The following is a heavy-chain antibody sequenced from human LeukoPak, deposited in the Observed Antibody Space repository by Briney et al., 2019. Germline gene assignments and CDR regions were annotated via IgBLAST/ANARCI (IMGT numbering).Heavy chain of an antibody. CDR1: GFTFSSNA. CDR3: AKKGSAGCFGESLGGYFDY. Sequence: GGSLRLSCAASGFTFSSNAMSWVRQAPGKGLEWVSVISGSGGSTYYADSGKGRFTISRYDSKNTLYLQMNSLRAEDTAVYYCAKKGSAGCFGESLGGYFDYWGQGTLVTVSS. V-gene: IGHV3-23*01. J-gene: IGHJ4*02. CDR2: ISGSGGST. D-gene: IGHD3-10*01.